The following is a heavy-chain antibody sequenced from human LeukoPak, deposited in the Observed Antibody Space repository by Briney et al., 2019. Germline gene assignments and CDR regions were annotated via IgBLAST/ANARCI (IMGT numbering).Heavy chain of an antibody. D-gene: IGHD3-3*01. V-gene: IGHV4-59*12. CDR1: GGSISSYY. CDR2: IYYSGST. CDR3: AREGVVITDYYYGMDV. J-gene: IGHJ6*02. Sequence: SETLSLTCTVSGGSISSYYWSWIRQPPGKGLEWIGYIYYSGSTNYNPSLKSRVTISVDTSKNQFSLKLSSVTAADTAMYYCAREGVVITDYYYGMDVWGQGTTVTVSS.